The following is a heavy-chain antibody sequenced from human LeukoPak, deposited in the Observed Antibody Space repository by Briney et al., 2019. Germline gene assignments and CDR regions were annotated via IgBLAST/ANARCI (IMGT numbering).Heavy chain of an antibody. V-gene: IGHV3-30-3*01. D-gene: IGHD2-2*01. CDR2: ISYDGSNK. CDR3: ARSQEDIVVVPAATHNWFDP. J-gene: IGHJ5*02. CDR1: GLTFSRYA. Sequence: GRSLRLSCAAPGLTFSRYAMHWVRQAPGKGLEWVAVISYDGSNKYYADSVKGRFTISRDNSKNTLYLQMNSLRAEDTAVYYCARSQEDIVVVPAATHNWFDPWGQGTLVTVSS.